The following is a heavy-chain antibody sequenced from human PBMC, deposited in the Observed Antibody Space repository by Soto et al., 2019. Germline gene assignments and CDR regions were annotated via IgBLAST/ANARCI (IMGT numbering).Heavy chain of an antibody. Sequence: PVKVSCKASGGTFSSYSICWVRQAPGQGLEWMGRIIPILGIANYAQKFQGRVTITADKSTSTAYMELSSLRSEDTAVYYCARWEKGQFDYWGQGTLVTVSS. V-gene: IGHV1-69*02. D-gene: IGHD1-26*01. J-gene: IGHJ4*02. CDR2: IIPILGIA. CDR3: ARWEKGQFDY. CDR1: GGTFSSYS.